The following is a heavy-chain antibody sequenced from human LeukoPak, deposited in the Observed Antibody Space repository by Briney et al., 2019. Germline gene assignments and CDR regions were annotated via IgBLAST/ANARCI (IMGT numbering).Heavy chain of an antibody. J-gene: IGHJ4*02. Sequence: GMSLRLSCAASGFSFSNYWMHWVRQAPDKGLDWVAEISSDGNKEFYADSVKGRFIISRDNSKNTVFLQMNSLRGEDTAVYYCVRDFSGKWSLEYWGQGTLVTVS. CDR3: VRDFSGKWSLEY. V-gene: IGHV3-30-3*01. D-gene: IGHD6-25*01. CDR2: ISSDGNKE. CDR1: GFSFSNYW.